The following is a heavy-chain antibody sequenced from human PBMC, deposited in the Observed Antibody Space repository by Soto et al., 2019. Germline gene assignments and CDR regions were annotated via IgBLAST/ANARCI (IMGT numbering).Heavy chain of an antibody. V-gene: IGHV4-31*03. CDR1: GGSISSGGYY. Sequence: PSETLSLTCTVSGGSISSGGYYWSWILQHPGKDLEWIGYIYYSGSTYYNPSLKSRVTISVDTSKNQFSLKLSSVTAADTAVYYCARDRCSGGSCYFDYWGQGTLVTVSS. CDR3: ARDRCSGGSCYFDY. D-gene: IGHD2-15*01. J-gene: IGHJ4*02. CDR2: IYYSGST.